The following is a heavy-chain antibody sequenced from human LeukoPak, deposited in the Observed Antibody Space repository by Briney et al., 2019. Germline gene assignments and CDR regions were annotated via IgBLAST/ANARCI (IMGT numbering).Heavy chain of an antibody. CDR2: IWFDGSNI. J-gene: IGHJ4*02. Sequence: GMSLRLSCAASGFNFSSYGMHWVRQAPGKGLEWVTSIWFDGSNIHYADSVKGRVITSRDNSKSALYLQMNSLRAEDTAIYYCARDSLPMAVTGPFDHWGQGALVTVSS. D-gene: IGHD6-19*01. CDR3: ARDSLPMAVTGPFDH. CDR1: GFNFSSYG. V-gene: IGHV3-33*01.